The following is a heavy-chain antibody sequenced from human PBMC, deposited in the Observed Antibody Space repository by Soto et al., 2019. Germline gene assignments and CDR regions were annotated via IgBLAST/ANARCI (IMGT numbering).Heavy chain of an antibody. V-gene: IGHV4-30-2*01. CDR1: GGSISSGGYS. CDR3: ARVYSSSWYNWFDP. D-gene: IGHD6-13*01. CDR2: IYHSGST. J-gene: IGHJ5*02. Sequence: QLQLQESGSGLVKPSQTLSLTCAVSGGSISSGGYSWSWIRQPPGKGLEWIGYIYHSGSTYYNPSLRSRVTISADRSKNQFSLKLSSVTAADTAVYYWARVYSSSWYNWFDPWGQGTLVTVSS.